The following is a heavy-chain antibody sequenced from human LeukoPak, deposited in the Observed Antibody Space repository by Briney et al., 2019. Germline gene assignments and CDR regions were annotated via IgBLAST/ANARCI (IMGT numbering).Heavy chain of an antibody. CDR3: ARGRLRGDD. V-gene: IGHV1-2*02. CDR2: INPNSGGT. D-gene: IGHD4-17*01. CDR1: GYALSGNY. Sequence: ASVKVSCKASGYALSGNYIHWVRQAPGQGLEWMGWINPNSGGTNYAQKFQGRVTMTRDTSVTTAYMELSTLRSDDTAVYYCARGRLRGDDWGQGTLVTVSS. J-gene: IGHJ4*02.